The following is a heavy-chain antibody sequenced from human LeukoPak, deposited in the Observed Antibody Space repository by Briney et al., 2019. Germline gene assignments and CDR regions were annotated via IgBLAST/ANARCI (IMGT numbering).Heavy chain of an antibody. J-gene: IGHJ6*04. D-gene: IGHD2-2*01. CDR2: ISSSSSYI. CDR1: GFTFSSYS. CDR3: ARLYCSSTSCYVLDV. Sequence: PGGSLRLSCAASGFTFSSYSMNWVRQAPGKGLEWVSSISSSSSYIYHADSVKGRFTISRDNAKNSLYLQMNSLRAEDTAVYYCARLYCSSTSCYVLDVWGKGTTVTVSS. V-gene: IGHV3-21*01.